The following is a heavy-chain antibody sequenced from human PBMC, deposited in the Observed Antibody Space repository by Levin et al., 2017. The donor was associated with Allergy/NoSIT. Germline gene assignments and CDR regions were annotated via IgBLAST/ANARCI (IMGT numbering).Heavy chain of an antibody. J-gene: IGHJ4*02. CDR3: AKAFQDQYYDFWSGYSCFDY. D-gene: IGHD3-3*01. V-gene: IGHV3-23*01. CDR1: GFTFSSYA. Sequence: QSGGSLRLSCAASGFTFSSYAMSWVRQAPGKGLEWVSAISGSGGSTYYADSVKGRFTISRDNSKNTLYLQMNSLRAEDTAVYYCAKAFQDQYYDFWSGYSCFDYWGQGTLVTVSS. CDR2: ISGSGGST.